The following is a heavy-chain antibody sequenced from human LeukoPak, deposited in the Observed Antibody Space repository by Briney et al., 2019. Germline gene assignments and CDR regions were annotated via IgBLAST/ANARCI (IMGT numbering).Heavy chain of an antibody. CDR1: GGSISSYY. V-gene: IGHV4-4*07. J-gene: IGHJ6*02. D-gene: IGHD1-26*01. Sequence: SETLSLNCTVSGGSISSYYWSWIRQPAGKGLEWIGRIYTSGSTNYNPSLKSRVTMSVDTSKNQFSLKLSSVTAADTAVYYCARVSGSTYYYYYGMDVWGQGTTVTVSS. CDR2: IYTSGST. CDR3: ARVSGSTYYYYYGMDV.